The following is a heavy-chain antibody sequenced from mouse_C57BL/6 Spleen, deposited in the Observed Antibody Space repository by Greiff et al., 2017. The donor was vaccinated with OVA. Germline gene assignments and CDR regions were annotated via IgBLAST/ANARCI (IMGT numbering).Heavy chain of an antibody. V-gene: IGHV1-64*01. Sequence: QVQLQQPGAELVKPGASVKLSCKASGYTFTSYWMHWVKQRPGQGLEWIGMIHPNSGSTNYNEKLKSKATLTVDKSSSTAYMQLSSLTSENSAVYCCASAGTSFDYWGQGTTLTVSS. D-gene: IGHD3-3*01. J-gene: IGHJ2*01. CDR2: IHPNSGST. CDR3: ASAGTSFDY. CDR1: GYTFTSYW.